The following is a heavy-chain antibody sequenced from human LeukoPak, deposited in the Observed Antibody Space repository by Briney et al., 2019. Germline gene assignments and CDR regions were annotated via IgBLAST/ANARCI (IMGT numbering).Heavy chain of an antibody. Sequence: SETLSLSCTVSGGSISSYYWSWIRQPPGKGLEWIGYIYYSGSTNYNPSLKSRVTISVDTSKNQFSLKLSSVTAADTAVYYCARSTVIVVVPFFDPWGQGTLVTVSS. CDR2: IYYSGST. J-gene: IGHJ5*02. D-gene: IGHD3-22*01. CDR3: ARSTVIVVVPFFDP. CDR1: GGSISSYY. V-gene: IGHV4-59*01.